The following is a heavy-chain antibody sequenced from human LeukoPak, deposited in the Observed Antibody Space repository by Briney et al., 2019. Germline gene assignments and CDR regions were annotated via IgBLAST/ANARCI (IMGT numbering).Heavy chain of an antibody. Sequence: GGSLRLSCAASGFTVSSDCMSWVRQAPGKGLEWVSVIYSGGSTYYADSVKGRFTISRDNSKNTLYLQMNSLRAEDTAVYYCASGVDEGAFDIWGQGTMVTVSS. CDR3: ASGVDEGAFDI. CDR1: GFTVSSDC. J-gene: IGHJ3*02. CDR2: IYSGGST. D-gene: IGHD2-8*01. V-gene: IGHV3-53*01.